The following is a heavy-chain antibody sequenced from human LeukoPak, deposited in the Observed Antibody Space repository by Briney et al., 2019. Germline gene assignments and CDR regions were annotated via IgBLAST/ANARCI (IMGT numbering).Heavy chain of an antibody. D-gene: IGHD6-19*01. Sequence: GGSLRLSCAASGFTFSNYDMHWVRQAPGKGLEWVAVIFYDGSNKYSADSVKGRFTISRDNSANTLFLQMNSLRAEDTAVYYCARVGSAWSNFDYWGQGTLVTVSS. V-gene: IGHV3-33*02. J-gene: IGHJ4*02. CDR3: ARVGSAWSNFDY. CDR1: GFTFSNYD. CDR2: IFYDGSNK.